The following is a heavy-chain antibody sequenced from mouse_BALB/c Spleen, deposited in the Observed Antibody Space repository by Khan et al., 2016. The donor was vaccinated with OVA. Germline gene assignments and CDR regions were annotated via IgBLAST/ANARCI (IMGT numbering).Heavy chain of an antibody. CDR1: GYSITSNYA. D-gene: IGHD1-1*01. CDR2: ISYSGST. Sequence: EVKLLESGPGLVKPSQSLSLTCTVTGYSITSNYAWNWIRQFPGNKLEWMGYISYSGSTNYNQSLKSRISITRDTSKNQFFLQLNSVTTEDTATYYCARGNYYGYALDYWGQGTSITVSS. CDR3: ARGNYYGYALDY. V-gene: IGHV3-2*02. J-gene: IGHJ4*01.